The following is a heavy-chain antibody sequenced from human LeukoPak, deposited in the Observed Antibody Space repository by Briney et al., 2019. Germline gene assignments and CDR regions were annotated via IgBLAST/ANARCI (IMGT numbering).Heavy chain of an antibody. CDR3: ASLNYYDSSGSIDY. D-gene: IGHD3-22*01. CDR1: GGSISSYY. Sequence: SETLSLTCTVSGGSISSYYSSWIQQPPGKGLEWIGYIYYRGSTNFNPFLKSPVTISVDTCQNQFFLKLSSVTAADTAVYYCASLNYYDSSGSIDYWGQGTLVTVSS. CDR2: IYYRGST. V-gene: IGHV4-59*01. J-gene: IGHJ4*02.